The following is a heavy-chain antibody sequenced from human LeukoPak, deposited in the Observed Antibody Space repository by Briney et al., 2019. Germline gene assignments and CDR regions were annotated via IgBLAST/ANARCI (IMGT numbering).Heavy chain of an antibody. CDR1: GFTFSSYA. CDR2: ISGSGGST. Sequence: GGSLRLSCAASGFTFSSYAMSWVRQAPGKGLEWVSAISGSGGSTYYADSVKGRFTISRDNSKNTLFLQMNSLRAEDTAVYYCARDFTMVRGVVHYYFYYGMDVWGQGTTVTVSS. CDR3: ARDFTMVRGVVHYYFYYGMDV. V-gene: IGHV3-23*01. D-gene: IGHD3-10*01. J-gene: IGHJ6*02.